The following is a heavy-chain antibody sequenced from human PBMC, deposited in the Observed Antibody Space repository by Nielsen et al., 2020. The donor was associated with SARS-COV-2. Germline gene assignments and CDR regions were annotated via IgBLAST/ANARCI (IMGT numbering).Heavy chain of an antibody. Sequence: GESLKISCAASGFTFSSYSMNWVRQAPGKRLEWPSYISSSSDAIYYADSVKGRFTISRGNAWNSLYLQMNSLRAEDTAVYYCARASLTGYDYWGQGTLVTVSS. V-gene: IGHV3-48*01. CDR1: GFTFSSYS. CDR3: ARASLTGYDY. J-gene: IGHJ4*02. CDR2: ISSSSDAI. D-gene: IGHD3-9*01.